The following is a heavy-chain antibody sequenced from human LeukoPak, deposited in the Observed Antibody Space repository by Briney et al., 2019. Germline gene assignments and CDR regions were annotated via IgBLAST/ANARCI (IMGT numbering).Heavy chain of an antibody. CDR2: ISAYNGNT. V-gene: IGHV1-18*01. Sequence: ASVKVSCKASGYTFISYGISWVRQAPGQGLEWMGWISAYNGNTNYAQKLQGRVTMTTDTSTSTAYMELRSLRSDDTAVYYCARAMSTFGGVRNYFDSWGQGTLVTVSS. CDR3: ARAMSTFGGVRNYFDS. D-gene: IGHD3-16*01. CDR1: GYTFISYG. J-gene: IGHJ4*02.